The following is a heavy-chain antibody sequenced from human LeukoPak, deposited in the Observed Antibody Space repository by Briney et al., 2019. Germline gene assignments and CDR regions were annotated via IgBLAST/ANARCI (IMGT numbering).Heavy chain of an antibody. CDR2: IYYTGST. V-gene: IGHV4-59*08. CDR1: GGSISSYY. CDR3: ARHVRQVAYDAFDI. J-gene: IGHJ3*02. Sequence: PSETLSLTCTLSGGSISSYYWSWVRQPPGKRLEWIGYIYYTGSTNDNPSLKGRVTMSVDTSTNQFSLKVSSGTAADTAVYYWARHVRQVAYDAFDIWGQGTMVTVSS. D-gene: IGHD2-15*01.